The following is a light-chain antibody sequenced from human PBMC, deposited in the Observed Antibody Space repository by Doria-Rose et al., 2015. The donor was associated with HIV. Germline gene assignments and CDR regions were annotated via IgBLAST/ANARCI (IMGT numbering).Light chain of an antibody. CDR1: QSVTSNY. Sequence: QSPGTLSLSPGERATLSCRASQSVTSNYLAWYQQKPGQAPRLLIYGVSFRATGVPDRFSGSGSGTDFTLTISRLEPEDFAVYYCQQYGTSSYTFGPGTKVEVK. V-gene: IGKV3-20*01. J-gene: IGKJ3*01. CDR3: QQYGTSSYT. CDR2: GVS.